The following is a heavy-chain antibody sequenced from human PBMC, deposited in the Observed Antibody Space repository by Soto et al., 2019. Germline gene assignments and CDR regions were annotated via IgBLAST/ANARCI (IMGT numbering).Heavy chain of an antibody. CDR2: IYYSGST. J-gene: IGHJ6*02. V-gene: IGHV4-31*03. CDR3: ASTGGIGSPYYYYYGMDA. Sequence: TLPDTYTVSGGTIRRGCYLWSWLRQDQRKGLEWVGYIYYSGSTYYNPSLKSRVTISVDTSKNQFSLKPSSVTAADTAVYYCASTGGIGSPYYYYYGMDAWGQGTTVT. D-gene: IGHD6-13*01. CDR1: GGTIRRGCYL.